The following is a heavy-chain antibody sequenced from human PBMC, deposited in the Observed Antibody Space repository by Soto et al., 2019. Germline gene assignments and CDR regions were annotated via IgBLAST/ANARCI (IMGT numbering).Heavy chain of an antibody. CDR3: ARSYDFWSGFSVGYGMDV. Sequence: WGSLILSCAASVFTFSINYMSWVRQAPGKGLEWVSVIYSGGSTYYSDSVKGRFTISRDNSKNTLYLQMNSLRAEDTAVYYCARSYDFWSGFSVGYGMDVWGQGTTVTVSS. J-gene: IGHJ6*02. CDR2: IYSGGST. CDR1: VFTFSINY. D-gene: IGHD3-3*01. V-gene: IGHV3-53*01.